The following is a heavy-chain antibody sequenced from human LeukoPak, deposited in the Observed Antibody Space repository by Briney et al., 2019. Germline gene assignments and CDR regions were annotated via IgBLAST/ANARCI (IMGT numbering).Heavy chain of an antibody. D-gene: IGHD5-18*01. CDR2: IWYDGSKK. CDR1: GFTFSSHG. J-gene: IGHJ5*02. V-gene: IGHV3-33*06. CDR3: AKDLSYGSNWFDP. Sequence: GGSLRLSCAASGFTFSSHGMHWVRQAPGKGLEWVALIWYDGSKKNYADSVKGRFTISRDDSKSTLYLQINSPRAEDTAVYYCAKDLSYGSNWFDPWGQGTLVTVSS.